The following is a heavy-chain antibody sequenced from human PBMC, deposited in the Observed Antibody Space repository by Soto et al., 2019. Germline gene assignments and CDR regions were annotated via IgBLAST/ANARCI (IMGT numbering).Heavy chain of an antibody. CDR1: GYTFTSYG. Sequence: QVQLVQSGAEVKKPGDSVKLSCKASGYTFTSYGISWVRQAPGQGLEWMGWISAYTGNTNYAQKLQGRVTMTTDTSTSTTYIELRSLCSDDMAVYYCARDMILLWFGDLCSAYNWFDSWGQGTLVTVAS. D-gene: IGHD3-10*01. V-gene: IGHV1-18*03. CDR3: ARDMILLWFGDLCSAYNWFDS. CDR2: ISAYTGNT. J-gene: IGHJ5*01.